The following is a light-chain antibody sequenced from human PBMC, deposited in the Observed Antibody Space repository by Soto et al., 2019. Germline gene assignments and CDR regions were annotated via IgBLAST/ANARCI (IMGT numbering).Light chain of an antibody. Sequence: EIVMTQSPATLSVSPGERATLSCRASQSVASNLAWYQQKPAQAPRLLMYGASTRATGIPARFSGSGSGTEFTLTISSLQSEDFGVYYCQQYNKWPPLTFGGGTMADVK. CDR1: QSVASN. J-gene: IGKJ4*01. CDR3: QQYNKWPPLT. CDR2: GAS. V-gene: IGKV3-15*01.